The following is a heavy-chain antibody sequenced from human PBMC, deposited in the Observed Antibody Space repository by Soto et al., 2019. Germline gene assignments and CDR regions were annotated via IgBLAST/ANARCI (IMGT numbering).Heavy chain of an antibody. D-gene: IGHD3-10*01. Sequence: VGSLRLSCRASGLAFGNYAMNWVRQVPGRGLEWVAGVSTNGRSTYYADSVRGRFTISRDNSKITVYLEMNSLRAEDTAVYYCAKDRAFNYFYGMDVWGQGTTVTVSS. CDR3: AKDRAFNYFYGMDV. V-gene: IGHV3-23*01. CDR1: GLAFGNYA. J-gene: IGHJ6*02. CDR2: VSTNGRST.